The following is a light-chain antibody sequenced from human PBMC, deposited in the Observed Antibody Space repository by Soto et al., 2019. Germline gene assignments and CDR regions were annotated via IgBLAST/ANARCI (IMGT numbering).Light chain of an antibody. CDR1: QSVSSN. CDR2: GAS. Sequence: EIVMTQSPATLSVSPGERATLSCRASQSVSSNLAWYQQKPGQAPRLLIYGASTRAPGIPARFSGSGSGTEFTLTISSLQSEDFAVYYCQQYGRSPWTFGQGTKVEIK. CDR3: QQYGRSPWT. J-gene: IGKJ1*01. V-gene: IGKV3-15*01.